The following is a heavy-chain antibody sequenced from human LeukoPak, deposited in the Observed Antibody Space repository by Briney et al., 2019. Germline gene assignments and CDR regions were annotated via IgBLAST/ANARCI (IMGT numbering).Heavy chain of an antibody. J-gene: IGHJ5*02. CDR2: INPNSGGT. CDR3: ARDGGYCSGGSCYSEYWFDP. V-gene: IGHV1-2*02. D-gene: IGHD2-15*01. Sequence: GASVKVSCKASGYTFTGYYMHWVRQVPGQGLEWMGWINPNSGGTKYAQKFQGRVTMTRDTSISTAYMELSRLRSDDTAVYYCARDGGYCSGGSCYSEYWFDPWGQGTLVTVSS. CDR1: GYTFTGYY.